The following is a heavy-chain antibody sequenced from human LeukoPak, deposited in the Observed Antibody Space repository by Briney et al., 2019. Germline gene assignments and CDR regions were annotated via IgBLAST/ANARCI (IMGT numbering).Heavy chain of an antibody. CDR3: ARDRAALQDWVEFDP. CDR1: GFIVSDYY. D-gene: IGHD3/OR15-3a*01. Sequence: PGGSLRLSCAVSGFIVSDYYMSWVRQAPGKGREWGGLIRDSGEALYADFVRGRFAISRDESENTLYLQVNSLRVEDTAVYFCARDRAALQDWVEFDPWGQGTPVIVSS. V-gene: IGHV3-66*03. J-gene: IGHJ5*02. CDR2: IRDSGEA.